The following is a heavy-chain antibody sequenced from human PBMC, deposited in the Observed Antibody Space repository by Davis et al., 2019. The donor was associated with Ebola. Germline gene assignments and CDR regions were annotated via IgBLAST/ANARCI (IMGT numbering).Heavy chain of an antibody. CDR2: ISYDGSNK. D-gene: IGHD2-21*01. J-gene: IGHJ4*02. CDR1: GFTFSTYA. V-gene: IGHV3-30*14. Sequence: GESLKISCATSGFTFSTYAMHWVRQAPGKGLEWMAVISYDGSNKYYADSVKGRLTISRDNSKNTLYLQMNSLRAEDTAVYYCARGGVAYSDLDYWGQGTLVAVSS. CDR3: ARGGVAYSDLDY.